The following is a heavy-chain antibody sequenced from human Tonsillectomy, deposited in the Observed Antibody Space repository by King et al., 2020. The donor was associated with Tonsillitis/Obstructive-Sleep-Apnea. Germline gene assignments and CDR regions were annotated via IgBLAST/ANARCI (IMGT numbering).Heavy chain of an antibody. V-gene: IGHV3-7*03. CDR3: ARGYSGSDDS. CDR1: GFTFSSYW. D-gene: IGHD1-26*01. CDR2: MNQDGSEK. Sequence: VQLVESGGGLVQPGGSLRLSCAASGFTFSSYWMNWLRQAPGKGLEWVANMNQDGSEKYYLDSVRGRFTISRDNVKNSLYLQMNTLRAEDTAVYYCARGYSGSDDSWGQGTLVTVSS. J-gene: IGHJ4*02.